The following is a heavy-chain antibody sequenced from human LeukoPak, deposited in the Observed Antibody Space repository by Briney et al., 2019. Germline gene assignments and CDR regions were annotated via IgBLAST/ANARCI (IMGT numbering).Heavy chain of an antibody. CDR2: TYYSGST. CDR3: ARGFGAGYDFWSGYYHFDY. CDR1: GGSISSYY. V-gene: IGHV4-59*01. D-gene: IGHD3-3*01. J-gene: IGHJ4*02. Sequence: SETLSLTCTVSGGSISSYYWSWIRQPPGKGLEWIGYTYYSGSTNYNPSLKSRVTISVDTSKNQFSLKLSSVTAADTAVYYCARGFGAGYDFWSGYYHFDYWGQGTLVTVSS.